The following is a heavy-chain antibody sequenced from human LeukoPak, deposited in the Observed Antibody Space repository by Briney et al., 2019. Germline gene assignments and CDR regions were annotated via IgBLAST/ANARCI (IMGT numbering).Heavy chain of an antibody. V-gene: IGHV3-30-3*01. CDR1: GFTFSSCA. CDR3: AREWTGGFDY. Sequence: PGRSLRLSCAASGFTFSSCAMHWVRQAPGKGLEWVAVISYDGSNKYYADSVKGRFTISRDNSKNTLYLQMNRLRAEDTAVYYCAREWTGGFDYWGQGTLVTVSS. J-gene: IGHJ4*02. D-gene: IGHD3-10*01. CDR2: ISYDGSNK.